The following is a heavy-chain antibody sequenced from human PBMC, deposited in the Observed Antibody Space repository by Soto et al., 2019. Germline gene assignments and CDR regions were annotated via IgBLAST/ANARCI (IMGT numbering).Heavy chain of an antibody. V-gene: IGHV5-51*01. CDR3: ARPEAVARFDY. Sequence: PVEPLMIPCTGSVDSFTRSWTGWLREMPGKGLEWMGLIYPGDSDTRYSPSYQGQVTISADKSISTAYLQWSSLKASYTTMHYCARPEAVARFDYWGQGIRVTVSS. CDR2: IYPGDSDT. CDR1: VDSFTRSW. J-gene: IGHJ4*02. D-gene: IGHD6-19*01.